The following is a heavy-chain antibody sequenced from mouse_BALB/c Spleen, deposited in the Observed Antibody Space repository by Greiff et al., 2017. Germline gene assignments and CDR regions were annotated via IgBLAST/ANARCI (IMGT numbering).Heavy chain of an antibody. V-gene: IGHV1S137*01. Sequence: VKLMESGAELVRPGVSVKISCKGSGYTFTDYAMHWVKQSHAKSLEWIGVISTYYGDASYNQKFKGKATMTVDKSSSTAYMELARLTSEDSAIYYCARSLDSSGYLYYYAMDYWGQGTSVTVSS. CDR1: GYTFTDYA. CDR2: ISTYYGDA. CDR3: ARSLDSSGYLYYYAMDY. D-gene: IGHD3-2*01. J-gene: IGHJ4*01.